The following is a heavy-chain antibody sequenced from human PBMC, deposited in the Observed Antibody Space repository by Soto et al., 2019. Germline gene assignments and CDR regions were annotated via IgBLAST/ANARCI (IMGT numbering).Heavy chain of an antibody. D-gene: IGHD2-21*02. J-gene: IGHJ4*02. CDR2: INPSGGHT. CDR3: ARGGHVVVVTAAFDY. Sequence: QVQLVQSGAEVKKPGASVKVSCKASGNTFSNYYIHWVRQAPGQGLEWMGTINPSGGHTTYAQKSRGRVNRTSDTSTSTLYMELTSLRSEDTAVYYCARGGHVVVVTAAFDYWGQGTLVTVSS. V-gene: IGHV1-46*03. CDR1: GNTFSNYY.